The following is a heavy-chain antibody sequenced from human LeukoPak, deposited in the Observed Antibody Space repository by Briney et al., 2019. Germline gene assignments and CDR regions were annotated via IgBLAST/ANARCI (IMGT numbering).Heavy chain of an antibody. Sequence: PGGSLRLSCAASGLSFTTFAMSWVRQGPARGLEWVSSMKVTGETFYADSVKGRFTLSRDSSRNTVHLQLNNLRVEDTAIYYCARASWVSTTDAVRWGQGTLVTVSS. CDR1: GLSFTTFA. J-gene: IGHJ4*02. CDR2: MKVTGET. CDR3: ARASWVSTTDAVR. V-gene: IGHV3-23*01. D-gene: IGHD1-14*01.